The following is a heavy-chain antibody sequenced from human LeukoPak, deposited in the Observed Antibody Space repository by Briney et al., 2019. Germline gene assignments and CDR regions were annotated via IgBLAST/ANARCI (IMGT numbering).Heavy chain of an antibody. Sequence: GGSLRLSCAASGFTFDDYGMSWVRQAPGKGLEWVSGINWNGGSTGYADSVKGRFTISRDNAKNSLYLQMNSLRAEDTALYHCARTRGPRSYDILTGSILGPFDYWGQGTLVTVSS. CDR2: INWNGGST. D-gene: IGHD3-9*01. J-gene: IGHJ4*02. V-gene: IGHV3-20*01. CDR3: ARTRGPRSYDILTGSILGPFDY. CDR1: GFTFDDYG.